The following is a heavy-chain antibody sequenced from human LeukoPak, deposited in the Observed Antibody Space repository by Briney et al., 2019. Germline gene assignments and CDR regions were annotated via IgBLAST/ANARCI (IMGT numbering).Heavy chain of an antibody. CDR1: GFTFRSYS. CDR2: IDPSSTYI. J-gene: IGHJ6*03. Sequence: GGSLRLSCAASGFTFRSYSMNWVRQAPGKGLEWVSAIDPSSTYIYYADSVKGRFTISRDNSKNTLYLQMNSLRAEDTAVYYCAKGHEDRSYYMDVWGKGTTVTVSS. V-gene: IGHV3-21*01. D-gene: IGHD1-14*01. CDR3: AKGHEDRSYYMDV.